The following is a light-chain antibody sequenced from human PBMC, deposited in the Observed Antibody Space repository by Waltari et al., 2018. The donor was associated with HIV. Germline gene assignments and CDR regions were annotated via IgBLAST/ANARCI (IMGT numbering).Light chain of an antibody. CDR3: ATWDDTLVTLV. J-gene: IGLJ1*01. CDR2: NNE. CDR1: GSYIGSHS. Sequence: HSVLTQPPSASGTSGQTVIISCSANGSYIGSHSLTWYQHLPGATPKPVIYNNEQRPSGVPDRFSGSKSATSASLAITGVQSGDEGDYYCATWDDTLVTLVFGSGTRVVV. V-gene: IGLV1-44*01.